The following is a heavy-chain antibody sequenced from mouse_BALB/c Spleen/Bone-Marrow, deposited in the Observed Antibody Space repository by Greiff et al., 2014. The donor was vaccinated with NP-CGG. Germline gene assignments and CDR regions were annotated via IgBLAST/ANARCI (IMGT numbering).Heavy chain of an antibody. V-gene: IGHV5-17*02. CDR3: ARSNYVGYYAMDY. Sequence: EVMLVESGGGLVRPGGSRKLSCAASGFTFSSFGIHWVRQAPEKGLEWVAYISSDSSTIYYADTVKGRFTISRDNPKNTLFLQMTSLRSEDTAMYYCARSNYVGYYAMDYWGQGTSVTVSS. J-gene: IGHJ4*01. D-gene: IGHD1-1*01. CDR2: ISSDSSTI. CDR1: GFTFSSFG.